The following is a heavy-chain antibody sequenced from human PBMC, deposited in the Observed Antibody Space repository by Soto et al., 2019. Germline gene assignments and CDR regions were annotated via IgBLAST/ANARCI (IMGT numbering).Heavy chain of an antibody. CDR2: IIPIFGTA. J-gene: IGHJ6*02. V-gene: IGHV1-69*13. CDR3: AGERHCSSTSCQTIDYYYYGMDV. CDR1: GGNFSSYA. Sequence: SVKVACKASGGNFSSYAISWVRQAPGQGLEWMGGIIPIFGTANYAQKFQGRVTSTADESTSTAYMELSSLRSEDTAVYYCAGERHCSSTSCQTIDYYYYGMDVWGQGTTVTVSS. D-gene: IGHD2-2*01.